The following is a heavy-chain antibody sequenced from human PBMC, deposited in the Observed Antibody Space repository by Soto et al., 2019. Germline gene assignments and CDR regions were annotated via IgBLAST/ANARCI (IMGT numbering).Heavy chain of an antibody. CDR1: GFTFSTYT. J-gene: IGHJ4*02. V-gene: IGHV3-21*01. CDR2: ISGSSDYM. CDR3: ARVGGHIVVVTEEGRFDY. D-gene: IGHD2-21*02. Sequence: EVQLVESGGGLVKPGGSLRISCTDSGFTFSTYTMAWVRQTPGKGLEWVSSISGSSDYMHYSDSVKGRFTISRDNAKNSLYLQMNSLRAEDTAVYYCARVGGHIVVVTEEGRFDYWGQGSLVTVSS.